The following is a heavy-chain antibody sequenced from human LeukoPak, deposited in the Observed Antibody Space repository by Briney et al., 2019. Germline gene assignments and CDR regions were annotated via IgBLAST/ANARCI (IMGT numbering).Heavy chain of an antibody. D-gene: IGHD3-10*01. CDR1: GFTFGSYS. Sequence: GGSLRLSCAASGFTFGSYSMSWVRQAPGKGLEWVSVIRGSGGSTYYADSVKGRFTISRDNSKNTLYLQMNSLRAEDTAVYYCAKGLSLSRGSGLDYWGQGTLVTVSS. CDR3: AKGLSLSRGSGLDY. J-gene: IGHJ4*02. V-gene: IGHV3-23*01. CDR2: IRGSGGST.